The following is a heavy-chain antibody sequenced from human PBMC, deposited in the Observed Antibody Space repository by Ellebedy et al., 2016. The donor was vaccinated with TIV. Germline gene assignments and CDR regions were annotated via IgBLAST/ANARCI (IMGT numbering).Heavy chain of an antibody. J-gene: IGHJ4*02. CDR1: GGSFSGYL. V-gene: IGHV4-34*01. CDR3: ARWVAVAATYCDY. Sequence: MPSETLSLTCAVYGGSFSGYLWTWIRQPPGKGLEWIGEINHSRITNYNPSLKSRVTISVDTSKNQFSLKLSSVTAADTAVYYCARWVAVAATYCDYWGQGTLVTVSS. CDR2: INHSRIT. D-gene: IGHD6-19*01.